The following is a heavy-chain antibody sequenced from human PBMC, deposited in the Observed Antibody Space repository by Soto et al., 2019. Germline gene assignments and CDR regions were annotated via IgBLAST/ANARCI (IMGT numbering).Heavy chain of an antibody. Sequence: QVQLVQSGAEVKKPGASVKVSCKASGYTFTSYYMHWVRQAPGQGLEWMGIINPSGGSTSYAQKFQGRVTMTRDTSTSTVYMELSSLRSEDTAVYYCARDPGMATSLPSNWFDPWGQGTLVTVSS. CDR2: INPSGGST. CDR1: GYTFTSYY. D-gene: IGHD5-12*01. J-gene: IGHJ5*02. V-gene: IGHV1-46*01. CDR3: ARDPGMATSLPSNWFDP.